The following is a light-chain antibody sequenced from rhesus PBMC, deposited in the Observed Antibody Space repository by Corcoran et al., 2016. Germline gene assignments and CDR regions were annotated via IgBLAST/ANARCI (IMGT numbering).Light chain of an antibody. V-gene: IGKV2-86*01. CDR1: QSLLDSEDGNTY. Sequence: DIVMTQTPLSLPVTPGEPASIFCRSSQSLLDSEDGNTYLDWYLQKPGQSPQPLIYEVSNRASGVPNRFCVIGSDTDLTLKITRVEAEDVGIYYCMQYTHIPLTFGGGTKVEL. CDR3: MQYTHIPLT. J-gene: IGKJ4*01. CDR2: EVS.